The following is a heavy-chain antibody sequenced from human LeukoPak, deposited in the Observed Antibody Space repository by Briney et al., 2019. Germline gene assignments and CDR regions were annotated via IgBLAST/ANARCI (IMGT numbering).Heavy chain of an antibody. J-gene: IGHJ5*02. Sequence: SVKVSCKASGYTFTSYGISWVRQAPGQGLEWMGGIIPIFGTANYAQKFQGRVTITADESTSTAYMELSSLRSEDTAVYYCARGPHRGLMVYATWGQGTLVTVSS. CDR3: ARGPHRGLMVYAT. CDR1: GYTFTSYG. CDR2: IIPIFGTA. D-gene: IGHD2-8*01. V-gene: IGHV1-69*13.